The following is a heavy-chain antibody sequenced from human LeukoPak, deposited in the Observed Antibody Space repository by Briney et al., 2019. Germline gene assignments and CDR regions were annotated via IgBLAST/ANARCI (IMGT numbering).Heavy chain of an antibody. CDR3: ARAGYGSGSYQYYYYYMDV. Sequence: PSETLSLTCTVSGGSISSSSYYWGWIRQPPGKGLEWIGSIYYSGSTYYNPSLKSRVTISVDTSKNQFSLKLSSVTAADTAVYYCARAGYGSGSYQYYYYYMDVWGKGTTVTVSS. V-gene: IGHV4-39*07. J-gene: IGHJ6*03. D-gene: IGHD3-10*01. CDR1: GGSISSSSYY. CDR2: IYYSGST.